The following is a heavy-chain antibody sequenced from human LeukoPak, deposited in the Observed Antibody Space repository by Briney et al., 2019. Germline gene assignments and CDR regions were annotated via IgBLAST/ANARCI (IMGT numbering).Heavy chain of an antibody. J-gene: IGHJ6*02. Sequence: GESLKISCNTSGYTFTSYWIGWVRQTPGKGLECMGVIFPRDSDVRYSPSSQGRVTISADKSTNTAYLHWGSLKASDSAMYYCVRSLPGTLLRGYGMDVWGPGTTVTVS. CDR2: IFPRDSDV. V-gene: IGHV5-51*01. CDR3: VRSLPGTLLRGYGMDV. D-gene: IGHD3-10*01. CDR1: GYTFTSYW.